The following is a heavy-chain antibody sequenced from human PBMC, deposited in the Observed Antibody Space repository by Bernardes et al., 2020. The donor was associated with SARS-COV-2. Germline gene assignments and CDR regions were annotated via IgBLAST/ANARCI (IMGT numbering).Heavy chain of an antibody. CDR3: ARGTLTSRATYYFDY. J-gene: IGHJ4*02. CDR1: GGSISSGDYS. Sequence: SETLSLTCAVFGGSISSGDYSWSWIRQPPGQVLEWIWYIYQSGTTYYNPSLQSRVTISLDTSKTHFSLNLSSVTAADTAMYYCARGTLTSRATYYFDYWGQGTLVTVSS. CDR2: IYQSGTT. V-gene: IGHV4-30-2*01.